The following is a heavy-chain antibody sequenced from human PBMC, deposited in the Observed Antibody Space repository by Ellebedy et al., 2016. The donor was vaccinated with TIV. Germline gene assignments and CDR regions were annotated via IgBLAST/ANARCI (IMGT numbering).Heavy chain of an antibody. D-gene: IGHD6-13*01. CDR1: GFTFSSHG. CDR3: AREGAASHLCFDY. V-gene: IGHV3-30*03. CDR2: VSADGGTT. J-gene: IGHJ4*02. Sequence: GGSLRLXXTASGFTFSSHGMHWVRQAPGKGLEWVAVVSADGGTTYYADSVKGRFTISRDNSKNTLYLLMNSLRAEDTAVYYCAREGAASHLCFDYWGQGTLVTVSS.